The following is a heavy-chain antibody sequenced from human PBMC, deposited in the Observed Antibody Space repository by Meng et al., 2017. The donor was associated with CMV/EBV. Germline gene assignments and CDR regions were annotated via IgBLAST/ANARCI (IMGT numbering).Heavy chain of an antibody. CDR3: ARDHVDTRERGLFDY. V-gene: IGHV3-48*04. Sequence: GESLKISCAASGFTFSSYSMNWVRQAPGKGLEWVSYISSSSSTIYYADSVKGRFTISRDNAKNSLYLQMNSLRAEDTAVYYCARDHVDTRERGLFDYWGQGTLVTVSS. CDR2: ISSSSSTI. CDR1: GFTFSSYS. J-gene: IGHJ4*02. D-gene: IGHD5-18*01.